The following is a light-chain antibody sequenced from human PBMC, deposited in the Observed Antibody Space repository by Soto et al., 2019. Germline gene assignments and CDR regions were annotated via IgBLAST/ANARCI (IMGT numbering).Light chain of an antibody. Sequence: QSVLTQPRSVSGSPGQSVTISCAGTSSDVGGYNYVSWYQQYPGKAPKLMISDVSKRPSGVPDRVSGSKSGNTASLTISGLQAEDEADYYCCSYAGTYTPVVFGGGTKLTVL. CDR1: SSDVGGYNY. V-gene: IGLV2-11*01. CDR2: DVS. J-gene: IGLJ2*01. CDR3: CSYAGTYTPVV.